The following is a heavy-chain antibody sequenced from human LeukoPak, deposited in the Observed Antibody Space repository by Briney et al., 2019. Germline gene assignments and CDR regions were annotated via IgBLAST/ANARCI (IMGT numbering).Heavy chain of an antibody. Sequence: SQTLSLTCTVSGGSISSGDYYWSWIRQHPGKGLEWIGYIYYSGSTYYNPSLKSRVTISLDTSKNQFSLRLTSVTAADTAVYYCARFNGVSGRKGIDYWGQGTLVTVSS. CDR3: ARFNGVSGRKGIDY. V-gene: IGHV4-31*03. CDR2: IYYSGST. CDR1: GGSISSGDYY. D-gene: IGHD3-10*01. J-gene: IGHJ4*02.